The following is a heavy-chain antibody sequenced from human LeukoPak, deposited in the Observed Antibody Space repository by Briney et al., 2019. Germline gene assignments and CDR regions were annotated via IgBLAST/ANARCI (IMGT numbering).Heavy chain of an antibody. D-gene: IGHD3-9*01. Sequence: SETLSLTCAVYGRSFSGYYWSWIRQPPGKGLEWIGEINHSGSTNYNPSLKSRVTISVDTSKNQFSLKLSSVTAADTAVYYCARGLVGDILTGYYNSPDFDYWGQGTLVTVSS. V-gene: IGHV4-34*01. CDR1: GRSFSGYY. CDR3: ARGLVGDILTGYYNSPDFDY. J-gene: IGHJ4*02. CDR2: INHSGST.